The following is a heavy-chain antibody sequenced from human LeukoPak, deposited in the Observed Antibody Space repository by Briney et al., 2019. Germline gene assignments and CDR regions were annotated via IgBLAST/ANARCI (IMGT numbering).Heavy chain of an antibody. CDR3: ARDRDYDSANFDY. CDR2: IWYDGGHK. CDR1: GFTFSSFG. V-gene: IGHV3-33*01. D-gene: IGHD3-22*01. J-gene: IGHJ4*02. Sequence: GGSLRLSCAASGFTFSSFGMHWVRQAPGKGLEWVAVIWYDGGHKYYADSVKGRFSISRDNSKNMLYLQMSSLRAEDTAVYYCARDRDYDSANFDYWGQGTLVTVSS.